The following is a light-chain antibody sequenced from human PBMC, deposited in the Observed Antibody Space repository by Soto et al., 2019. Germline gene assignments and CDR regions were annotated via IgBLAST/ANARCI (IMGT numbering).Light chain of an antibody. J-gene: IGKJ5*01. CDR2: GAS. V-gene: IGKV3-15*01. Sequence: EIVMTQSPATLSVSPGERATLSCRASQSVSGDLAWYQQKPGQAPRLLIYGASNRATDIPGRFSGSGSGTEFTLTISSLQSEDFAVYYCQQYDNWPITSGQGTRLEIK. CDR3: QQYDNWPIT. CDR1: QSVSGD.